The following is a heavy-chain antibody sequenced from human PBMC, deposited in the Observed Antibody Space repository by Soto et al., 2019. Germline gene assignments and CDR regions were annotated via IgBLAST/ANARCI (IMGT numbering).Heavy chain of an antibody. CDR1: GYTFTSYG. D-gene: IGHD3-22*01. CDR3: ARDSPRYYYDSSGYQPLY. V-gene: IGHV1-18*01. Sequence: ASVKVSCKASGYTFTSYGISWVRQAPGQGLEWMGWISAYNGNTNYAQKLQGRVTMTTDTSTSTAYMELRSLRSDDTAVYYCARDSPRYYYDSSGYQPLYWGQGTLVTVSS. J-gene: IGHJ4*02. CDR2: ISAYNGNT.